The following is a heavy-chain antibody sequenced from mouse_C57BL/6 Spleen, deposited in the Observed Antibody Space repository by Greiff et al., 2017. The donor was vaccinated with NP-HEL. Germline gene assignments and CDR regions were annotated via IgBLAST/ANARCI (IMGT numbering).Heavy chain of an antibody. CDR3: TKGVRPWFAY. CDR2: IDPETGDT. J-gene: IGHJ3*01. CDR1: GFNIKDDY. Sequence: DVQLQEYGAELVRPGASVKLSCTASGFNIKDDYMHWVKQRPEQGLEWIGWIDPETGDTEYASKFQGKATITADTFSNTAYLKLSSLTSEDTAIYYCTKGVRPWFAYWGQGTLVTVSA. V-gene: IGHV14-4*01. D-gene: IGHD2-14*01.